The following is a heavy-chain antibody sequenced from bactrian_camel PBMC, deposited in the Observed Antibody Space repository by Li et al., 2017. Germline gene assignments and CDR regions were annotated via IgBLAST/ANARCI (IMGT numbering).Heavy chain of an antibody. CDR1: EYTRDYC. Sequence: HVQLVESGGGSVQAGGSLTLSCVASEYTRDYCMGWSRQAPGKEREGVAYIDSDGSTRYADAVKGRFTISKDNANDTLYLQMDSLKPEDTAMYYCAADLGVCGDYPYNYWGQGTEVTVS. J-gene: IGHJ4*01. CDR3: AADLGVCGDYPYNY. CDR2: IDSDGST. D-gene: IGHD3*01. V-gene: IGHV3S63*01.